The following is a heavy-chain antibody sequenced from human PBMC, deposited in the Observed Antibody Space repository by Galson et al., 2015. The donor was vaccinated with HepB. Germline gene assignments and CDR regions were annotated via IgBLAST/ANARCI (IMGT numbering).Heavy chain of an antibody. D-gene: IGHD6-25*01. Sequence: SVKVSCKVSGYTLTELSMHWVRQAPGKGLEWMGGFDPEDGETIYAQKVQGRVTMTKDTSTDTAYMELSSLRSEDTAVYYCATLTGYSSVRKHDYWGQGTLVTVSS. V-gene: IGHV1-24*01. J-gene: IGHJ4*02. CDR3: ATLTGYSSVRKHDY. CDR1: GYTLTELS. CDR2: FDPEDGET.